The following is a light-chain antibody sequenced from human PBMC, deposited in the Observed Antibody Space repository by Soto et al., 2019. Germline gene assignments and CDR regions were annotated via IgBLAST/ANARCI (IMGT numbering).Light chain of an antibody. J-gene: IGKJ2*01. Sequence: DIQMTQSPSTLSASVGDRVTITCRASQSFSGWLAWYQQKPGKAPKLLIYDASNLESGVPSRFSGSASRTEFTLTISSRQPDDFATYYCQQYNSYPATFGQGTKLEIK. CDR3: QQYNSYPAT. CDR1: QSFSGW. CDR2: DAS. V-gene: IGKV1-5*01.